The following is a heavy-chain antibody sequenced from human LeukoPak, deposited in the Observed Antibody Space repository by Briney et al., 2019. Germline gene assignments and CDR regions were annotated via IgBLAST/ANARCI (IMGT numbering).Heavy chain of an antibody. CDR3: ARGLLRFRPHYYYYMDV. CDR2: INHSGST. Sequence: SETLSLTCAVYGGSFSGYYWGWIRQPPGKGLEWIGEINHSGSTNYNPSLKSRVTISVDTSKNQFSLKLSSVTAADTAVYYCARGLLRFRPHYYYYMDVWGKGTTVTVSS. V-gene: IGHV4-34*01. CDR1: GGSFSGYY. J-gene: IGHJ6*03. D-gene: IGHD3-3*01.